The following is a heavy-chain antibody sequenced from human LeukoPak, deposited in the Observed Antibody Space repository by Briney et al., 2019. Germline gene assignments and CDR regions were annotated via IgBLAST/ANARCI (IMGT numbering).Heavy chain of an antibody. J-gene: IGHJ4*02. CDR1: GLTFSSYS. Sequence: PGGALRLSCAASGLTFSSYSMNWVGQAPGKGREGVSSISRSSYIYYSDSVKGRFTISRDNAKNSLYLQMNSLRAEDTALYYCASRDGYNVLDYWGEGTLVTVSS. D-gene: IGHD5-24*01. CDR2: ISRSSYI. CDR3: ASRDGYNVLDY. V-gene: IGHV3-21*01.